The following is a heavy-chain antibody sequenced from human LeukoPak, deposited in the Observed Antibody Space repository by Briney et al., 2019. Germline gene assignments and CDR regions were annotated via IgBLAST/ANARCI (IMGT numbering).Heavy chain of an antibody. J-gene: IGHJ4*02. Sequence: AGGSLRLSCAASVFTLSGTSMMWVRQAQWKGLEWVSAISNNGGYTYYADSVQGRFTISRDNSKSTLCLQMNSLRAEDTAVYYCAKQLGYCSDGSCYFPYWGQGTLVTVSS. CDR1: VFTLSGTS. D-gene: IGHD2-15*01. V-gene: IGHV3-23*01. CDR3: AKQLGYCSDGSCYFPY. CDR2: ISNNGGYT.